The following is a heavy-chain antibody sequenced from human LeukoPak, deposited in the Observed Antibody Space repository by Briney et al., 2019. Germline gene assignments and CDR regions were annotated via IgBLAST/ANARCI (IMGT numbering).Heavy chain of an antibody. V-gene: IGHV3-20*04. Sequence: GGSLRLSCAASEFNFDDYGMSWVRQAPGKGLEWVSYIYWNGASPSYADSVKGRFTISRDNGKNSLYLQMNSLRAEDTALYYCARSSTTVTTRFFDLWGRGTLVTVSS. CDR2: IYWNGASP. CDR1: EFNFDDYG. J-gene: IGHJ2*01. CDR3: ARSSTTVTTRFFDL. D-gene: IGHD4-17*01.